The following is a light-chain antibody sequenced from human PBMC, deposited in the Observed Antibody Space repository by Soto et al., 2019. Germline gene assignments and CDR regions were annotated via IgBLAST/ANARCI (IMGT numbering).Light chain of an antibody. Sequence: EIVMTQSPATLSVSPGERATLSCRASQSVSSNLGWYQQKPGQAPRLLMYGASTRATGIPARFSGSGSGTEFTLTISSLQSEDFSVYYCQQYNKWSITFGQGTRLEIK. CDR2: GAS. J-gene: IGKJ5*01. V-gene: IGKV3-15*01. CDR1: QSVSSN. CDR3: QQYNKWSIT.